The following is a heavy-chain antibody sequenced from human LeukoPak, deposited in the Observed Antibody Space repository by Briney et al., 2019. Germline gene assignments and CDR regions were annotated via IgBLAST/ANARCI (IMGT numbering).Heavy chain of an antibody. CDR3: ARSGAIWYYYYYYMDV. CDR2: INPSGGST. Sequence: ASVKVSCKASGYTFTSYYMHWVRQAPGQGLEWMGIINPSGGSTSYAQKFQGRVTMTRDTSTGTVYMELSSLRSEDTAVYYCARSGAIWYYYYYYMDVWGKGTTVTVSS. J-gene: IGHJ6*03. D-gene: IGHD2-2*01. CDR1: GYTFTSYY. V-gene: IGHV1-46*01.